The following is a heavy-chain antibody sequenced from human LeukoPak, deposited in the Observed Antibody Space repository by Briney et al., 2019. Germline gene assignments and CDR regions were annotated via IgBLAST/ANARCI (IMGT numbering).Heavy chain of an antibody. Sequence: SETLSLTCTVSGGSISSGGYYWSWIRQHPGKGLEWIGYIYYSGSTYYNPSLKSRVTISVDTPKNQFSLKLSSVTAADTAVYYCARAEAQYCSSTRCYLGWFDPWGQGTLVTVSS. CDR1: GGSISSGGYY. CDR2: IYYSGST. J-gene: IGHJ5*02. CDR3: ARAEAQYCSSTRCYLGWFDP. V-gene: IGHV4-31*03. D-gene: IGHD2-2*01.